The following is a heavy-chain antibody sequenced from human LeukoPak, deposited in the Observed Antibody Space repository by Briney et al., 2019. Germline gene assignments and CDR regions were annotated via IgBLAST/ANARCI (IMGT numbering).Heavy chain of an antibody. D-gene: IGHD2-2*02. J-gene: IGHJ4*02. CDR2: IIPIFGTA. V-gene: IGHV1-69*05. CDR1: GGTFSSYA. Sequence: SVKVSCKASGGTFSSYAISWVRQAPGQGLEGMGGIIPIFGTANYAQKFQGRVTITTDESTSTAYMELSSLRSEDTAVYYCARDGHCSSNSCYTGGFDYWGQGTLVTVSS. CDR3: ARDGHCSSNSCYTGGFDY.